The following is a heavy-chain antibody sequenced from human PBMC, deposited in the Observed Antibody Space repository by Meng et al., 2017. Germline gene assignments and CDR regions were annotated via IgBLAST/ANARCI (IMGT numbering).Heavy chain of an antibody. V-gene: IGHV1-18*01. CDR1: GYTFTSYG. J-gene: IGHJ4*02. D-gene: IGHD3-22*01. Sequence: QVQRGQSGAEVKKPGASVKVSCKASGYTFTSYGISWVRQAPGQGLEWMGWISAYNGNTNYTQKLQGRVTMTTDTSTSTAYMELRSLRSDDTAVYYCARVSHTYYYDSSGYYPSDYWGQGTLVTVSS. CDR2: ISAYNGNT. CDR3: ARVSHTYYYDSSGYYPSDY.